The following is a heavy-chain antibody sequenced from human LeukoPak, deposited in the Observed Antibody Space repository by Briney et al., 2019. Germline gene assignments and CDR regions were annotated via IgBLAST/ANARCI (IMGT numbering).Heavy chain of an antibody. J-gene: IGHJ4*02. CDR3: ARAPITSPFYFDY. Sequence: GGSLRLSCTASGFAFDEHGLSRVRQVPGKGLEWVSGINWSGGSTGYADPLRGRLTISRDNAKNSLYLQMDSLRAEDTALYYCARAPITSPFYFDYWGQGTLVTVSS. D-gene: IGHD2-2*01. CDR1: GFAFDEHG. CDR2: INWSGGST. V-gene: IGHV3-20*04.